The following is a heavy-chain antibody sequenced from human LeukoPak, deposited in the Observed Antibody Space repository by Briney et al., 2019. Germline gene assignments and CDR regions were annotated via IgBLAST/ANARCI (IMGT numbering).Heavy chain of an antibody. J-gene: IGHJ4*02. Sequence: KSSETLSLTRTVSGGSISSSSYYWGWIRQPPGKGLEWIGSIYYSGSTYYNPSLKSRVTISVDTSKNQFSLKLSSVTAADTAVYYCARHREIPGPEIDYWGQGTLVTVSS. D-gene: IGHD1-26*01. CDR2: IYYSGST. CDR1: GGSISSSSYY. CDR3: ARHREIPGPEIDY. V-gene: IGHV4-39*01.